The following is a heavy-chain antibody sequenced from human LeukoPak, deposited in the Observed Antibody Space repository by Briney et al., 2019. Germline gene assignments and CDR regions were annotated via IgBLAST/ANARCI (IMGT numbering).Heavy chain of an antibody. CDR2: IYHDGST. V-gene: IGHV4-34*01. Sequence: PSETLSRTCAVYGGSFSGYYWSWIRQSPEKGLEWIGEIYHDGSTNYNPSLKSRVTISMDKSKNQLSLKLNFVTAADTAVYYCARDRGGYTYSHDYWGQGTLVTVSS. CDR1: GGSFSGYY. D-gene: IGHD5-18*01. CDR3: ARDRGGYTYSHDY. J-gene: IGHJ4*02.